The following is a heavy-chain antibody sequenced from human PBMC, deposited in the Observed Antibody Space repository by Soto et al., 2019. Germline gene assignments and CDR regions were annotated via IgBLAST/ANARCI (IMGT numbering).Heavy chain of an antibody. J-gene: IGHJ4*02. V-gene: IGHV3-74*01. CDR2: ITRNGSSA. CDR1: GFVFRSYR. CDR3: ASSLLTPFDY. Sequence: GSLRLSCTASGFVFRSYRLTWVRQAPGKGLVWVSRITRNGSSAFYADSVKGRFTISRDNAKNTLYLQMNSLRAEDTAVYYCASSLLTPFDYWGQGTLVTVSS. D-gene: IGHD7-27*01.